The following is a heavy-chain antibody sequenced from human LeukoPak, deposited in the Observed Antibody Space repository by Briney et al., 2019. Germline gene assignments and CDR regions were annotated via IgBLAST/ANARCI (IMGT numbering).Heavy chain of an antibody. J-gene: IGHJ4*02. CDR2: ISAYNGNT. Sequence: ASVKVSCKASGYTFTSYGISWVRQAPGQGLEWMGWISAYNGNTNYAQKLQGRVTMATDTSTSTAYMELRSLRSDDTAVYYCSVLSVAPRMDYLGQGTLVTVSS. V-gene: IGHV1-18*04. CDR3: SVLSVAPRMDY. D-gene: IGHD5-12*01. CDR1: GYTFTSYG.